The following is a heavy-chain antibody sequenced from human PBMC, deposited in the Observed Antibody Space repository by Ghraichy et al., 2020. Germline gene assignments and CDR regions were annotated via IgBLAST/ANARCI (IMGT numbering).Heavy chain of an antibody. D-gene: IGHD3-22*01. V-gene: IGHV2-70*04. CDR3: ARIGYDSSGYYDAFDI. Sequence: SGPTLVKPTQTLTLTCTFSGFSLSTSGMRVSWIRQPPGKALEWLARIDWDDDKFYSTSLKTRLTISKDTSKNQVVLTMTNMDPVDTATYYCARIGYDSSGYYDAFDIWGQGTMVTVSS. J-gene: IGHJ3*02. CDR2: IDWDDDK. CDR1: GFSLSTSGMR.